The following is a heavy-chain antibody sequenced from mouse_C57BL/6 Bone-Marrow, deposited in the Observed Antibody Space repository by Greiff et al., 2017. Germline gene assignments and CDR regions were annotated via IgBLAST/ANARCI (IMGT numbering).Heavy chain of an antibody. CDR2: IYPRSGNT. CDR3: ARDYYGSSYDWFAY. Sequence: QVQLKQSGAELARPGASVKLSCKASGYTFTSYGISWVKQRTGQGLEWIGEIYPRSGNTYYNEKFKGKATLTADKSSSTAYMELRSLTSEDSAVYFCARDYYGSSYDWFAYWGQGTLVTVSA. V-gene: IGHV1-81*01. CDR1: GYTFTSYG. J-gene: IGHJ3*01. D-gene: IGHD1-1*01.